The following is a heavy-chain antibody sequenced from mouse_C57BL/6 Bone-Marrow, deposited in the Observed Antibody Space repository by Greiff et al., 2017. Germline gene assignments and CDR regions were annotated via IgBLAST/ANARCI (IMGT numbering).Heavy chain of an antibody. V-gene: IGHV1-63*01. CDR1: GYTFTNYW. D-gene: IGHD2-12*01. CDR3: ARLRRRYYYAMDY. CDR2: IYPGGGYT. J-gene: IGHJ4*01. Sequence: VQLQQSGAELVRPGTSVKMSCKASGYTFTNYWIGWAKQRPGHGLEWIGDIYPGGGYTNYNEKFKGKATLTADKSSSTAYMQFRSLTSEDSAIYYCARLRRRYYYAMDYWGQGTSVTVSS.